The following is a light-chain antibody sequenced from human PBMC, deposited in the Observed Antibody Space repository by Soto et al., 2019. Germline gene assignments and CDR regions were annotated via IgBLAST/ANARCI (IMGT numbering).Light chain of an antibody. CDR3: QQTYSTPLT. CDR1: QSASY. Sequence: DIQMTQSPLSLYASVGDRVIITCRASQSASYLNWYQQKPGKAPKLLIYATSTLQSGVPSRFSVSGSGTDFTLTISSLQPEDFATYYCQQTYSTPLTFGGGTKVEIK. CDR2: ATS. J-gene: IGKJ4*01. V-gene: IGKV1-39*01.